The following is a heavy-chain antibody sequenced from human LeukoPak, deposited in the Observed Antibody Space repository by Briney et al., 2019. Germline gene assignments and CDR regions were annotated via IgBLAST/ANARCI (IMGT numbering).Heavy chain of an antibody. J-gene: IGHJ6*03. V-gene: IGHV4-59*08. CDR1: GGSISSYY. CDR3: ARFAGGSSGYFYYMDV. CDR2: IYYSGST. D-gene: IGHD6-19*01. Sequence: SETLSLTCTVSGGSISSYYWSWIRQPPGKGLEWIGYIYYSGSTNSNPSLKSRVTISVDTSKNQFSLKVSSVTAADTAIYYCARFAGGSSGYFYYMDVWGKGTTVTVSS.